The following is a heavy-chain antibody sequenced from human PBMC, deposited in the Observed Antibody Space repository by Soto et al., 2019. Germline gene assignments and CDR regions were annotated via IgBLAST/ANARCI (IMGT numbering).Heavy chain of an antibody. CDR1: EFTFSGYA. CDR3: TSPQELKQLANPEYYYSDMDV. V-gene: IGHV3-23*01. Sequence: EVQLLESGGGLVQPGGSLRLSCADSEFTFSGYAMSWVRHAPGRGLEWVSTINNGGGSTYYADSVKGRFTISRDNSKNTLYLQMNSLRAADTAMYYCTSPQELKQLANPEYYYSDMDVWGQGTTVTVSS. J-gene: IGHJ6*02. CDR2: INNGGGST. D-gene: IGHD6-13*01.